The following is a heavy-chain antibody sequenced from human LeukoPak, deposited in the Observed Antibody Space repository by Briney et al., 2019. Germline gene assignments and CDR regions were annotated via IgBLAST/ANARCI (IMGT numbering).Heavy chain of an antibody. CDR1: GFIFSNYA. J-gene: IGHJ4*02. V-gene: IGHV3-23*01. CDR3: AKWGDYDILTGYYDSDY. Sequence: QSGASLRLSCAASGFIFSNYAMSWVRQAPGKGLEWVSAIGGRDSGTYYAYSVRGRFTVSRDDPKNTLYLQMNTLRAEDTAVYYCAKWGDYDILTGYYDSDYWGQGTLVTVSS. CDR2: IGGRDSGT. D-gene: IGHD3-9*01.